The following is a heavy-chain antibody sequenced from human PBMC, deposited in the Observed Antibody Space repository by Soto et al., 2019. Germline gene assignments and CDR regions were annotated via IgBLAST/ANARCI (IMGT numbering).Heavy chain of an antibody. CDR2: ISAYNGNT. J-gene: IGHJ4*02. CDR3: ARDRLYYYHSSANHPFDY. Sequence: ASVKVSCKASGYTFTSYGISCLRQAPGQGLEWMGWISAYNGNTNYAQKLQGRVTMTTDTSTSTAYMELRSLRSDDTAVYYCARDRLYYYHSSANHPFDYWGQGTLVTVSS. CDR1: GYTFTSYG. D-gene: IGHD3-22*01. V-gene: IGHV1-18*04.